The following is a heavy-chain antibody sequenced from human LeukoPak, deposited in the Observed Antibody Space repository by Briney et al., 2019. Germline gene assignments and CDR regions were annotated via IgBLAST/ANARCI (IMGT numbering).Heavy chain of an antibody. V-gene: IGHV1-69*13. Sequence: SVKVSCKAPGGTFSSYAISWVRQAPGQGLEWMGGIIPIFGTANYAQKFQGRVTITADESTSTAYMELSTLRSEDTAVYYCARDTERPYCSSTSCYGAFDIWGQGTMVTVSS. J-gene: IGHJ3*02. CDR3: ARDTERPYCSSTSCYGAFDI. CDR2: IIPIFGTA. CDR1: GGTFSSYA. D-gene: IGHD2-2*01.